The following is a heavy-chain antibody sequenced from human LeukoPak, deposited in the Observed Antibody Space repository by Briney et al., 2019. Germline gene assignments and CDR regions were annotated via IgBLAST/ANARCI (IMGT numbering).Heavy chain of an antibody. D-gene: IGHD3-22*01. CDR3: ARVDYYDSSGYYEVYYGMDV. J-gene: IGHJ6*02. CDR1: GYTFTGYY. CDR2: INPNSGGT. V-gene: IGHV1-2*02. Sequence: ASVKVSCKASGYTFTGYYMHWVRQAPGQGLEWMGWINPNSGGTSYAQKFQGRVTMTRDTSISTAYMELSRLRSDDTAVYYCARVDYYDSSGYYEVYYGMDVWGQGTTVTVSS.